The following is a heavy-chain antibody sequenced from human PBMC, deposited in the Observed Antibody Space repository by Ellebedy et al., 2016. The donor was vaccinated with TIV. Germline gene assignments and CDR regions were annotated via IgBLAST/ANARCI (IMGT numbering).Heavy chain of an antibody. CDR3: ARVLSSGWVDY. V-gene: IGHV3-74*01. J-gene: IGHJ4*02. Sequence: GESLKISXAASGFTFSSYWMHWVRQAPGKGLVWVSRINSDGSSTSYADSVKGRFTISRDNAKNTLYLQMNSLRAEDTAVYYCARVLSSGWVDYWGQGTLVTVSS. CDR2: INSDGSST. D-gene: IGHD6-19*01. CDR1: GFTFSSYW.